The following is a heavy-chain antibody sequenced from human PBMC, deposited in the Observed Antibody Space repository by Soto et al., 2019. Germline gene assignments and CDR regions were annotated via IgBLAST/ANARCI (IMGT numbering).Heavy chain of an antibody. Sequence: EVQLVESGGGLVQPGGSLRISCAVSGFSIASYWMSWVRQAPGKGLEWVATTKEDGSEIYYVDSVRGRFTISRDNAENSLYLQMNSLSAEDTAVYFCARDVGVDYVNWGQGTLVTVSS. V-gene: IGHV3-7*01. D-gene: IGHD2-8*01. CDR2: TKEDGSEI. CDR1: GFSIASYW. J-gene: IGHJ4*02. CDR3: ARDVGVDYVN.